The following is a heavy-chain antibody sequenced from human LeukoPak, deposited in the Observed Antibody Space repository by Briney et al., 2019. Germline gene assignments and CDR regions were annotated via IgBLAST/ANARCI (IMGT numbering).Heavy chain of an antibody. J-gene: IGHJ5*02. CDR3: ARGDYDRWFDP. V-gene: IGHV4-30-2*01. Sequence: PSQTLSPTCAVSGGSISSGGYSWSWIRQPPGKGLEWIGYIYHSGSTYYNPSLKSRVTISVDRSKSQFSLKLSSVTAADTAVYYCARGDYDRWFDPWGQGTLATVSS. D-gene: IGHD5-12*01. CDR2: IYHSGST. CDR1: GGSISSGGYS.